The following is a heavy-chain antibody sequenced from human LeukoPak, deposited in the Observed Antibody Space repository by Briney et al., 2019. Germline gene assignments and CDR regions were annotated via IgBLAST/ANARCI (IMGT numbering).Heavy chain of an antibody. CDR2: IKEDGSGK. Sequence: GGSLRLSCAPSGFTFSRYWMTWVRQAPGKGLEWVATIKEDGSGKYYVDSVRGRFTISRDNAKTSVYLQMNSLRAEDAAVYYCARASSKQLAGYLPDGFDIWGQGTMVTVSS. CDR3: ARASSKQLAGYLPDGFDI. V-gene: IGHV3-7*02. D-gene: IGHD3-9*01. CDR1: GFTFSRYW. J-gene: IGHJ3*02.